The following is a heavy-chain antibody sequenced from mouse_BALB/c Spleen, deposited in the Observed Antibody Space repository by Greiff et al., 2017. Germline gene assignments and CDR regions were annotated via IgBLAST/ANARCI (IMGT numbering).Heavy chain of an antibody. D-gene: IGHD2-4*01. Sequence: QLKQSGPGLVAPSQSLSITCTVSGFSLTSYGVHWVRQPPGKGLEWLGVIWAGGSTNYNSALMSRLSISKDNSKSQVFLKMNSLQTDDTAMYYCARDDDYDGFAYWGQGTLVTVSA. J-gene: IGHJ3*01. V-gene: IGHV2-9*02. CDR2: IWAGGST. CDR1: GFSLTSYG. CDR3: ARDDDYDGFAY.